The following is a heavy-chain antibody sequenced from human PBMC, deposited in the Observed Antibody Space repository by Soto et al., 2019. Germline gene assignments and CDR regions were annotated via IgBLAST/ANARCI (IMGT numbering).Heavy chain of an antibody. V-gene: IGHV3-30*18. CDR3: AKGYGEPGDY. CDR2: VSYDGIVT. D-gene: IGHD4-17*01. J-gene: IGHJ4*02. CDR1: GFIFSSYG. Sequence: QVQLVESGGGVVQPGRSLRLSCAASGFIFSSYGMHWVRQAPGEGLEWVAVVSYDGIVTNYADSVTGRFTISRDNSKNTLYLQMSRLRPEDMAVYYCAKGYGEPGDYWGQGTLVTVSS.